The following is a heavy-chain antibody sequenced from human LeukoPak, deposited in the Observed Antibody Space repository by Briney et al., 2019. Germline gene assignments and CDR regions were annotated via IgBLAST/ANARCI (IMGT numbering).Heavy chain of an antibody. CDR2: IWYEGINK. J-gene: IGHJ5*02. Sequence: GRSLRLSCAASGFTFSSYGMHSVRQAPGKGLEWVVGIWYEGINKYYADSVKGGFTISRDNSKNTLYMQMNSLRAEDTAVYYWARGRPAVTHWFHPWGQKTLDTVST. D-gene: IGHD5-18*01. CDR1: GFTFSSYG. V-gene: IGHV3-33*01. CDR3: ARGRPAVTHWFHP.